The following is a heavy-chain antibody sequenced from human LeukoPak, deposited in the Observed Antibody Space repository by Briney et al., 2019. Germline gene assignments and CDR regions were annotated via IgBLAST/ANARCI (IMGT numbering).Heavy chain of an antibody. J-gene: IGHJ6*03. CDR2: INHSGST. D-gene: IGHD3-3*01. V-gene: IGHV4-34*01. Sequence: SETLSLTCAVYGGSFSGYYWSWIRQPPGKGLEWIGEINHSGSTNCNPSLKSRVTISVDTSKNQFSLKLSSVTAADTAVYYCARVAQIVDFYPYYYYMDVWGKGTTVTVSS. CDR1: GGSFSGYY. CDR3: ARVAQIVDFYPYYYYMDV.